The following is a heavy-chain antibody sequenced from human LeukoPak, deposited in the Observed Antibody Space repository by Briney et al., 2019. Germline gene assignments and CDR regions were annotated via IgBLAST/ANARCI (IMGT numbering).Heavy chain of an antibody. Sequence: PAETLSLTCTVCGGPHSSYFRRWMRQPPAKGLEGVGSISYCGSANYNPSLKSRVTISIDTSKNQFSLELSSLTAADTAVYYCARRVIEAARLSYDNWFDPWGQGTLVTVSS. CDR1: GGPHSSYF. J-gene: IGHJ5*02. CDR2: ISYCGSA. CDR3: ARRVIEAARLSYDNWFDP. D-gene: IGHD2/OR15-2a*01. V-gene: IGHV4-59*08.